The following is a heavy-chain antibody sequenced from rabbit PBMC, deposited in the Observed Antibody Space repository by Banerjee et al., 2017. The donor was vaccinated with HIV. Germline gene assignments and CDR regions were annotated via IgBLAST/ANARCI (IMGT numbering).Heavy chain of an antibody. CDR1: GFSFSSSYW. J-gene: IGHJ6*01. CDR3: VRGVVAGVGWLDL. D-gene: IGHD4-1*01. CDR2: SDPVLGST. Sequence: QEQLVESGGGLVQPEGSLTLTCTASGFSFSSSYWMCWVRQAPGKGLEWIGYSDPVLGSTHYASWVNGRFTISSHNAQNTLYLQLNSLTAADMATYFCVRGVVAGVGWLDLWGQGTLVTVS. V-gene: IGHV1S45*01.